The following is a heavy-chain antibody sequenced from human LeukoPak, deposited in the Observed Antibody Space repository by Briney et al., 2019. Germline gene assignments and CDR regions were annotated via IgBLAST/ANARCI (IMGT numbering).Heavy chain of an antibody. CDR1: GGSISSSSYY. CDR2: IYYSGST. Sequence: SETLSPTCTVSGGSISSSSYYWGWIRQPPGKGLEWIGSIYYSGSTYYNPSLKSRVTISVDTSKNQFSLKLSSVTAADTAVYYCARLGLPYDSSGYYLDYWGQGTLVTVSS. D-gene: IGHD3-22*01. V-gene: IGHV4-39*01. J-gene: IGHJ4*02. CDR3: ARLGLPYDSSGYYLDY.